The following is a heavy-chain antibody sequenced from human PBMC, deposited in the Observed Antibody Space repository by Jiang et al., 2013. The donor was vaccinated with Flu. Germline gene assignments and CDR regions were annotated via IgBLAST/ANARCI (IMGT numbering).Heavy chain of an antibody. V-gene: IGHV1-18*01. CDR2: VSAYDGNT. Sequence: GAEVKKPGASVKVSCKTSGYTFTDYGISWMRQAPGQGLEWVGWVSAYDGNTNSAQKFQGRVTMTTDTSTTTAYMELTSLTSDDTAVYYCARVTLAIFGVVVPPYFDHWGQGTLVAVSS. CDR1: GYTFTDYG. D-gene: IGHD3-3*01. J-gene: IGHJ4*02. CDR3: ARVTLAIFGVVVPPYFDH.